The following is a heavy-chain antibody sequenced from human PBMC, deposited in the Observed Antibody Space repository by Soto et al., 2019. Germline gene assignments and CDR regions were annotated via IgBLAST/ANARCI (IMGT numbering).Heavy chain of an antibody. D-gene: IGHD6-19*01. CDR2: IYHSGST. CDR1: GDSTSSSNW. J-gene: IGHJ4*02. CDR3: ARETIAVAGTSWDYFDY. V-gene: IGHV4-4*02. Sequence: SETLSLTCAVSGDSTSSSNWWSWVRQPPGKGLEWIGEIYHSGSTNYNPSLKSRVTISVDKSKNQFSLKLSSVTAADTAVYYCARETIAVAGTSWDYFDYWGQGTLVTVSS.